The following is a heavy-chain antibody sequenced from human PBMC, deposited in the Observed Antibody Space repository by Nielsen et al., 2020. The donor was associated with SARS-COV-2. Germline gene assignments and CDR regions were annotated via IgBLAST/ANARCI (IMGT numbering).Heavy chain of an antibody. V-gene: IGHV3-53*01. CDR1: GFTVSSNY. D-gene: IGHD2-8*01. CDR2: IYSGGST. CDR3: ARGYCTNGVCYTALEGGIDV. J-gene: IGHJ6*02. Sequence: GESLKISCAASGFTVSSNYMSWVRQAPGKGLEWVSVIYSGGSTYYADSVKGRFTISRDNSTNTLYLQMNSLRAEDTAVYYCARGYCTNGVCYTALEGGIDVWGQGTTVTVSS.